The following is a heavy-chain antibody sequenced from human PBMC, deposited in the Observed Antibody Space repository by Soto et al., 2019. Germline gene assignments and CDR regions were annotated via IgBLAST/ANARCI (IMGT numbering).Heavy chain of an antibody. D-gene: IGHD3-22*01. Sequence: PGGSLRLSCAASGFTFSRYGMHWVRQAPGKGLEWVAVIWYDGSNKYYADSVKGRFTISRDNSKNTLYLQMNSLRAEDTAVYYCARERITMILVASVAFDIWGQGTMVTVSS. CDR2: IWYDGSNK. J-gene: IGHJ3*02. V-gene: IGHV3-33*01. CDR1: GFTFSRYG. CDR3: ARERITMILVASVAFDI.